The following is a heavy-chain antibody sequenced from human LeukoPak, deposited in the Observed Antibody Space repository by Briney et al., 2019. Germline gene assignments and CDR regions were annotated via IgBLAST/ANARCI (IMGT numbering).Heavy chain of an antibody. D-gene: IGHD6-13*01. V-gene: IGHV3-7*05. Sequence: PGGSLRLSCASSGFTFSNHWMSWVRQAPGKGLEWVANIKEDGSEKDYVDSVKGRFTISRDNAKNSLYLQMNSLRAEDTAIYYCARDWGAAGLWDYWGQGTLVTVSS. CDR3: ARDWGAAGLWDY. J-gene: IGHJ4*02. CDR1: GFTFSNHW. CDR2: IKEDGSEK.